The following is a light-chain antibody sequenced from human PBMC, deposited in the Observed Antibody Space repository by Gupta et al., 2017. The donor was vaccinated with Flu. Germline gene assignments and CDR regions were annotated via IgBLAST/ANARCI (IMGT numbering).Light chain of an antibody. CDR2: AAS. V-gene: IGKV1-39*01. CDR1: QSISGS. J-gene: IGKJ1*01. Sequence: DIQMTQSPSSLSPSVGDRVTITCRASQSISGSLNWYQQKPGKAPKLLIYAASTWQGGVQSRFSGSGYGTDFALTISSLQPEELEIYNCQQSDDTPRTFGQGTKVEI. CDR3: QQSDDTPRT.